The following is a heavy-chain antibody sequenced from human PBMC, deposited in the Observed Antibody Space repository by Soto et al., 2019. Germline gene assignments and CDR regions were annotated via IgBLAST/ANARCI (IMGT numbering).Heavy chain of an antibody. CDR3: ARFGGWQQLIPGFDF. CDR2: IYYSGST. CDR1: GGSIGSYY. Sequence: QVQLQESGPGLVKPSETLSLTCTVSGGSIGSYYWSWIRQPPGKGLEWIGYIYYSGSTNYNPSLTSRVTLSIDTYKNQCSLKLSSVTAADTAVYYCARFGGWQQLIPGFDFWGQGTLVTVSS. D-gene: IGHD6-13*01. V-gene: IGHV4-59*08. J-gene: IGHJ4*02.